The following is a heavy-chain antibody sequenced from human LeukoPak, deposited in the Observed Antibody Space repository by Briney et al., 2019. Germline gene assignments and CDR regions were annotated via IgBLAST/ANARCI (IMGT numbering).Heavy chain of an antibody. CDR2: IYSGGST. Sequence: GGSLRLSCAASGFTVSSNYMSWVRQAPGKGLEWVSVIYSGGSTYYADSMKGRFTISRDNSKNTLYLQMNSLRAEDTAVYYCAGQPYYYDSSGSVDYWGQGTLVTVSS. J-gene: IGHJ4*02. CDR1: GFTVSSNY. D-gene: IGHD3-22*01. V-gene: IGHV3-66*04. CDR3: AGQPYYYDSSGSVDY.